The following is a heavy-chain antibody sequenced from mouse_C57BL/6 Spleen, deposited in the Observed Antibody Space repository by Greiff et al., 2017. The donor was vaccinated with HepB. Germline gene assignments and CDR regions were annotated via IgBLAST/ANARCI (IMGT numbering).Heavy chain of an antibody. V-gene: IGHV1-18*01. CDR3: ARKSYDYEGAWFAY. CDR1: GYTFTDYN. Sequence: LMEPGASVKIPCKASGYTFTDYNMDWVKQSHGKSLEWIGDINPNNGGTIYNQKFKGKATLTVDKSSSTAYMELRSLTSEDTAVYYCARKSYDYEGAWFAYWGQGTLVTVSA. D-gene: IGHD2-4*01. J-gene: IGHJ3*01. CDR2: INPNNGGT.